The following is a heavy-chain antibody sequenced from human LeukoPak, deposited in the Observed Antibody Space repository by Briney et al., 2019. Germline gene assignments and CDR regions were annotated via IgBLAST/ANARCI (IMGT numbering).Heavy chain of an antibody. CDR2: ISGSGGST. CDR3: ASSGISVAGSDLDY. V-gene: IGHV3-23*01. J-gene: IGHJ4*02. Sequence: PGGSLRLSCAASGFTFSSYAMSWVRQAPGKGLEWVSAISGSGGSTYYADSVKGRFTISRDNSKSTLYLQMNSLRAEDTAVYYCASSGISVAGSDLDYWGQGSLVTVSS. D-gene: IGHD6-19*01. CDR1: GFTFSSYA.